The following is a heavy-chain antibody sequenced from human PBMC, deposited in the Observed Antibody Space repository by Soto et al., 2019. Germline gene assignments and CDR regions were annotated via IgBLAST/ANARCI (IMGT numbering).Heavy chain of an antibody. V-gene: IGHV4-30-2*01. J-gene: IGHJ4*02. CDR3: ARGGGSDSFDY. Sequence: KTSETLSLTXTVSGASITFGGYSWGWIRQTPGKGLEWIGYINHLETTFYNPSFESRLTLSIDRAKNQFSLKLHSMSAADRAVYFCARGGGSDSFDYWGQGILVTVSS. CDR1: GASITFGGYS. CDR2: INHLETT. D-gene: IGHD1-26*01.